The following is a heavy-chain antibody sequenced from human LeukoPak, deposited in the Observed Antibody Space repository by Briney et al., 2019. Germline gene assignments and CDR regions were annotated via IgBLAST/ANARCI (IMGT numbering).Heavy chain of an antibody. CDR3: ANGDCRGGRCSSGAH. V-gene: IGHV3-30*02. CDR1: GFTFRSYV. D-gene: IGHD2-15*01. J-gene: IGHJ4*02. CDR2: TRDDASKT. Sequence: PGGSLRLSCTGSGFTFRSYVMHWVRQAPGKGLEWVAYTRDDASKTWYGGSVKGRFTISGDNSKNTLYLHMNSVRGEDTAMYYCANGDCRGGRCSSGAHWGQGTLVTVSS.